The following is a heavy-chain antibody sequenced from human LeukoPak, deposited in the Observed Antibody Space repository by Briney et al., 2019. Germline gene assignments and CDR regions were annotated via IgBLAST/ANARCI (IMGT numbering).Heavy chain of an antibody. CDR1: GFSFNSQT. J-gene: IGHJ5*02. Sequence: GGSLSLFCAASGFSFNSQTMSWVRQAPGEGLEWVASIKEDEIEIHYVDSVKGRFTISRDNAKDSLYLQMNSLRVEDTAVYYCARGGFRHFEPWGQGTLVTVSS. D-gene: IGHD3-22*01. V-gene: IGHV3-7*01. CDR2: IKEDEIEI. CDR3: ARGGFRHFEP.